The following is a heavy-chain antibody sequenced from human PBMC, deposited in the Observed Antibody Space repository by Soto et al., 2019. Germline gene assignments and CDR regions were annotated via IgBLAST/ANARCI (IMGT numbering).Heavy chain of an antibody. CDR2: IYYSGST. J-gene: IGHJ6*03. D-gene: IGHD2-15*01. CDR3: ARSYRRYCSGGSCYSYYYYYMDV. CDR1: GGSISSYY. Sequence: QVQLQESGPGLVKPSETLSLTCTVSGGSISSYYWSWIRQPPGKGLEWIGYIYYSGSTNYNPSLKSRVTISADTSKNQLSLKLSSVTAADTAVYYCARSYRRYCSGGSCYSYYYYYMDVWGKGTTVTVSS. V-gene: IGHV4-59*01.